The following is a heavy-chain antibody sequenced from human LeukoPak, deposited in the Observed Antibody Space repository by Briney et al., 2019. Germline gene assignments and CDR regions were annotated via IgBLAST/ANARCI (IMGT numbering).Heavy chain of an antibody. CDR3: ARLTGAAAGHPGNWFDP. D-gene: IGHD6-13*01. V-gene: IGHV1-18*01. CDR1: GYTFTNYG. J-gene: IGHJ5*02. CDR2: ISAYNGNT. Sequence: APVKVSCKASGYTFTNYGISWVRQAPGQGLEWMGWISAYNGNTNYAQNVQGRVTMTRDTSTSTAYMELRSLRSDDTAVYYCARLTGAAAGHPGNWFDPRGQGTLVTVSS.